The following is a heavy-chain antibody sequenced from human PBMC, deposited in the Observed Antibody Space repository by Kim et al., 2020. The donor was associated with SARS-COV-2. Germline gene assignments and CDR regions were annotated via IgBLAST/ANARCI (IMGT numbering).Heavy chain of an antibody. V-gene: IGHV4-39*07. Sequence: SETLSLTCTVSGVFVTSPHYYWAWIRQSPGKGLEWVGGIYFSGSSYYPPSLRSRVSMSLDTSKNQFSLNLNSVTAADTAVYYCARGTWFGAFGGVVVWG. J-gene: IGHJ6*02. CDR1: GVFVTSPHYY. D-gene: IGHD3-16*01. CDR2: IYFSGSS. CDR3: ARGTWFGAFGGVVV.